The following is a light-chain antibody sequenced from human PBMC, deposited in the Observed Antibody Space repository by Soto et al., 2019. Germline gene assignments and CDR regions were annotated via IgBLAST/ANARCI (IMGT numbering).Light chain of an antibody. J-gene: IGKJ2*01. V-gene: IGKV1-39*01. CDR3: QHSYTTPYT. CDR1: QSISAF. Sequence: DIQMPQSPSSLSAFVGDRVTITCRSSQSISAFLNWYQQKPGRAPNLLIYSASRLQRGVPSRFSGNGSRTYFTLTINSLQPEDFAAYFCQHSYTTPYTFGQGTNLEI. CDR2: SAS.